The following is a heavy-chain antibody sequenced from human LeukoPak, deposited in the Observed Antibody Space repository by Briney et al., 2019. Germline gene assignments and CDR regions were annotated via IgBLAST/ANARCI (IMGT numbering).Heavy chain of an antibody. CDR1: GGSISNYY. J-gene: IGHJ3*02. CDR3: ARDLGYSGNYGAFDI. V-gene: IGHV4-59*12. Sequence: PSETLSLTCGVSGGSISNYYWSWIRQPPGKGLEWVGYVYYNGSTKYNPSLKSRVHISVDTSENQFSLKVTSLTAADTAVYYCARDLGYSGNYGAFDIWGQGTRVTVTS. CDR2: VYYNGST. D-gene: IGHD1-26*01.